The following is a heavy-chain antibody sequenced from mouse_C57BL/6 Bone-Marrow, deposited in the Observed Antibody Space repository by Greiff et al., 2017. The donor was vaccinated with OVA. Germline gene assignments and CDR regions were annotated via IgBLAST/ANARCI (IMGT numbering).Heavy chain of an antibody. CDR1: GYTFTDYE. V-gene: IGHV1-15*01. Sequence: VQLKQSGAELVRPGASVTLSCKASGYTFTDYEMHWVKQTPVHVLEWIGAIDPETGGTAYNQKFKGKAILTADKSSSTAYMELRSLTSEDSAVYYCTRGYSNYYAMDYWGQGTSVTVSS. CDR2: IDPETGGT. CDR3: TRGYSNYYAMDY. J-gene: IGHJ4*01. D-gene: IGHD2-5*01.